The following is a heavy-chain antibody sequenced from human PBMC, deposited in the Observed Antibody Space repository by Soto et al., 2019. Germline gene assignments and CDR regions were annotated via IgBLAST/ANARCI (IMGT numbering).Heavy chain of an antibody. D-gene: IGHD3-22*01. CDR2: INPNSGGT. Sequence: ASVKVSCKASGYTFTGYYMHWVRQAPGQGLEWMGWINPNSGGTNYAQKFQGRVTMTRDTSISTAYMELSRLRSDDTAVYYCARLPNYYDSSGYYYVRDYYGMDVWGQGTTVTVS. CDR1: GYTFTGYY. CDR3: ARLPNYYDSSGYYYVRDYYGMDV. V-gene: IGHV1-2*02. J-gene: IGHJ6*02.